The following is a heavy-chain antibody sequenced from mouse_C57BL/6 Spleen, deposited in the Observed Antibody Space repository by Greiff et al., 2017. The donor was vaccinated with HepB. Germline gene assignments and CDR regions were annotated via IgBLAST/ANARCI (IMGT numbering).Heavy chain of an antibody. J-gene: IGHJ2*01. V-gene: IGHV7-3*01. CDR3: ARDPLWYYFDY. CDR2: IRNKANGYTT. Sequence: EVHLVESGGGLVQPGGSLSLSCSASGFTFTDYYMSWVRQPPGKALEWLGFIRNKANGYTTEYSASVKCRFTISRDNSQSILYLQMNALRAEDSATYYGARDPLWYYFDYWGQGTTLTVSS. CDR1: GFTFTDYY. D-gene: IGHD6-1*01.